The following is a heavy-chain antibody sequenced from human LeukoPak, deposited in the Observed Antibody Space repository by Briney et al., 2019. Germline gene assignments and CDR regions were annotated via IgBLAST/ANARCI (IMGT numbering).Heavy chain of an antibody. V-gene: IGHV3-23*01. CDR1: GLTFSSYA. CDR3: AAGYSSSGTYYYGMDV. CDR2: ISGSGGST. D-gene: IGHD6-13*01. Sequence: PGGSLRLSCAASGLTFSSYAMSWVRQAPGKGLEWVSAISGSGGSTYYADSVKGRFTISRDNSKNTLYLQMNSLRAEDTAVYYCAAGYSSSGTYYYGMDVWGQGTTVTVSS. J-gene: IGHJ6*02.